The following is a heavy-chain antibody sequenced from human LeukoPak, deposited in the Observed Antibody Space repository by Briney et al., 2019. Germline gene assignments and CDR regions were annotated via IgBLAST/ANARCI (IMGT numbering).Heavy chain of an antibody. J-gene: IGHJ6*02. CDR3: ARDHRVYVDPYYYYGMDV. V-gene: IGHV3-33*01. CDR2: IWYDGSNK. D-gene: IGHD6-13*01. CDR1: GFTFSSYD. Sequence: PGRSLRLSCAASGFTFSSYDMHWVRQAPGKGLEWVAVIWYDGSNKYYADSVKGRFTISRDNSKNTLYLQMNSLRAEDTAVYYCARDHRVYVDPYYYYGMDVWGQGTTVTVSS.